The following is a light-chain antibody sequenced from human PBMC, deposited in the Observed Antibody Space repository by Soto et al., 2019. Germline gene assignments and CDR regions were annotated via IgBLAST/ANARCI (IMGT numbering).Light chain of an antibody. J-gene: IGLJ2*01. V-gene: IGLV1-44*01. Sequence: QSVLTQPPSASGTPGQRVTISCSGSSSNIGSNTVNWYQQLPGTAPKLLIYSNNQRPSGVPDRFSGSKSGNTASLTISGLQAEDEAYYYCSSYTTSTSFILFGGGTKVTVL. CDR1: SSNIGSNT. CDR3: SSYTTSTSFIL. CDR2: SNN.